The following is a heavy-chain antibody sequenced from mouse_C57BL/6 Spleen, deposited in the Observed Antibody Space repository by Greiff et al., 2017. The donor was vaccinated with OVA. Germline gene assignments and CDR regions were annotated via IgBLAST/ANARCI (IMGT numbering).Heavy chain of an antibody. CDR1: GYTFTSYW. D-gene: IGHD4-1*01. CDR3: ARKGETGTVDY. Sequence: QVQLQQPGAELVKPGASVKLSCKASGYTFTSYWMQWVKQRPGQGLEWIGEIDPSDSYTNYNQKFKGKATLTVDTSSSTAYMQLISLTSEDSAVYYCARKGETGTVDYWGQGTTLTVSS. CDR2: IDPSDSYT. V-gene: IGHV1-50*01. J-gene: IGHJ2*01.